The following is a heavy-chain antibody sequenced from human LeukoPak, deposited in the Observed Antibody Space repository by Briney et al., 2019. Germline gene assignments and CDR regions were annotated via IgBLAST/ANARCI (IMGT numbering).Heavy chain of an antibody. D-gene: IGHD3-10*01. CDR1: GYTFTGYY. Sequence: ASVKVSCKASGYTFTGYYMNWVRQAPGQGLEWMGWINPNSGGTNYAQKFQGRVTMTRDTSISTAYMELSRLRSDDTAVYYCARGTALLLWFGELLDIDYWGQGTLVTVSS. V-gene: IGHV1-2*02. J-gene: IGHJ4*02. CDR2: INPNSGGT. CDR3: ARGTALLLWFGELLDIDY.